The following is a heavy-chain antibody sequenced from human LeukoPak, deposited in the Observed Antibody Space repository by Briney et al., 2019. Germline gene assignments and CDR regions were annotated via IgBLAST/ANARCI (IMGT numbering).Heavy chain of an antibody. Sequence: SETLSLTCTVSGGSVSSGSYYWSWIRQPPGKGLEWIGYIYYSGSTNYNPSLKSRVTISVDTSKNQFSLKLSSVTAADTAVYYCAGGVAAAGRSGYYFDYWGQGTLVTVSS. J-gene: IGHJ4*02. CDR1: GGSVSSGSYY. CDR2: IYYSGST. CDR3: AGGVAAAGRSGYYFDY. D-gene: IGHD6-13*01. V-gene: IGHV4-61*01.